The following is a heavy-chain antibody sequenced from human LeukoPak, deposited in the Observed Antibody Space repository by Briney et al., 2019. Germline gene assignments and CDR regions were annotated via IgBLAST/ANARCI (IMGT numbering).Heavy chain of an antibody. Sequence: SETLSLTCTVSGGSISRYYWSWIRQPPGKGLEWIGYIYYSGSTNYNPSLKSRVTISVDTSKNQFSLKLSSVTAADTAVYYCARVAVAGGETPNFDYWGQGTLVTVSS. V-gene: IGHV4-59*01. D-gene: IGHD6-19*01. CDR3: ARVAVAGGETPNFDY. J-gene: IGHJ4*02. CDR1: GGSISRYY. CDR2: IYYSGST.